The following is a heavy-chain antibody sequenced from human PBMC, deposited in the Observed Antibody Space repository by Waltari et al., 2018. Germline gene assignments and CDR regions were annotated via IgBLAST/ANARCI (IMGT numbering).Heavy chain of an antibody. Sequence: QVQLQESGPGLVKPSETLSLTCTVSGGSISSHYWSWIRQPPGKGLEWIGYIDYSGSTNYNPSLKSRVTISVDTSKNQFSLKLSSVTAADTAVYYCASWVRDVQYCSSTSCQTHNWFDPWGQGTLVTVSS. V-gene: IGHV4-59*11. CDR1: GGSISSHY. J-gene: IGHJ5*02. CDR3: ASWVRDVQYCSSTSCQTHNWFDP. CDR2: IDYSGST. D-gene: IGHD2-2*01.